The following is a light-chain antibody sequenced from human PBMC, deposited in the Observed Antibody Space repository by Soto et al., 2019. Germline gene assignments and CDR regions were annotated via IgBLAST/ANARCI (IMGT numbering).Light chain of an antibody. Sequence: EIVLPQSPGTLSLSPGESVTLSCRASESVSTNLAWYQQKAGQAHRLLIYAASTRATGIPARFSDSGSGTDFTLTISSLQPEEVATYYCKKYNSAPLTFGGGTKVDIK. CDR2: AAS. CDR1: ESVSTN. V-gene: IGKV3-15*01. J-gene: IGKJ4*01. CDR3: KKYNSAPLT.